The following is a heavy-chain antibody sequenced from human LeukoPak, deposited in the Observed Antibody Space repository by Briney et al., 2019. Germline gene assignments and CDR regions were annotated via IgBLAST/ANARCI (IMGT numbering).Heavy chain of an antibody. CDR2: ISSSSSTI. V-gene: IGHV3-48*02. D-gene: IGHD3-16*02. J-gene: IGHJ3*02. CDR3: ARVGLFYDYVWGSYRPHHDAFDI. Sequence: GGSLRLSCAASGFTFSSYSMNWVRQAPGKGLEWVSYISSSSSTIYYADSVKGRFTTSRDNAKNSLCLQMNSLRDEDTAVYYCARVGLFYDYVWGSYRPHHDAFDIWGQGTMVTVSS. CDR1: GFTFSSYS.